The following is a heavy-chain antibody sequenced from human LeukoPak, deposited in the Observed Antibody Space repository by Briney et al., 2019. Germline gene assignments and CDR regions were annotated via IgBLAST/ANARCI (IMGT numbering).Heavy chain of an antibody. J-gene: IGHJ4*02. D-gene: IGHD5-24*01. CDR1: GGSISSYY. CDR2: IYYSGST. Sequence: SETLSLTCTVSGGSISSYYWSWIRQPPGKGLEWIGYIYYSGSTNYNLSLKSRVTISVDTSKNQFSLKLSSVTAADTAVYYCARVSKMATITPLFDYWGQGTLVTVSS. CDR3: ARVSKMATITPLFDY. V-gene: IGHV4-59*01.